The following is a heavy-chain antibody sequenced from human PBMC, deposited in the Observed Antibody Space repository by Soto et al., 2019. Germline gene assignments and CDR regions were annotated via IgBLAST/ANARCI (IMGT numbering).Heavy chain of an antibody. D-gene: IGHD3-3*01. CDR1: GFTVSSNY. CDR2: IYSGGST. CDR3: AREKVDFWSGYAYGMDV. V-gene: IGHV3-53*01. Sequence: GGSLRLSCAASGFTVSSNYMSWVRQAPGKGLEWVSVIYSGGSTYYADSVKGRFTISRDNSKNTLYLQMNSLRAEDTAVYYCAREKVDFWSGYAYGMDVWGQGTTVTVSS. J-gene: IGHJ6*02.